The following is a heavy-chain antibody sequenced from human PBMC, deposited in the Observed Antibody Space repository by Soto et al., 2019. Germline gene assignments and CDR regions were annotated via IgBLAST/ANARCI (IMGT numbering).Heavy chain of an antibody. CDR1: YW. Sequence: YWSWIRQPPGKGLEWLGLIYAGDSDTKYSPSIQGQVTFSADRSTSTAYLQWSSLKASDTAMYYCARVADPYSFGYGGMDVWGQGTTVTVS. J-gene: IGHJ6*02. D-gene: IGHD3-22*01. CDR3: ARVADPYSFGYGGMDV. CDR2: IYAGDSDT. V-gene: IGHV5-51*01.